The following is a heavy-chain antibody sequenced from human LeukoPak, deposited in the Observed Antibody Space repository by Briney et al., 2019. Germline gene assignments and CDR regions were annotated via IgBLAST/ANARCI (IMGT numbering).Heavy chain of an antibody. J-gene: IGHJ6*02. CDR2: IKQDGSEK. V-gene: IGHV3-7*01. CDR3: VRVFTYGMDV. Sequence: GGSLRLSCAASGFTFSSYWMSWVRQAPGKGLEWVANIKQDGSEKYYVDSVKGRFTISRDNTKYSLFLQMNSLRAEDTAVYYCVRVFTYGMDVWGLGTTVTVSS. CDR1: GFTFSSYW.